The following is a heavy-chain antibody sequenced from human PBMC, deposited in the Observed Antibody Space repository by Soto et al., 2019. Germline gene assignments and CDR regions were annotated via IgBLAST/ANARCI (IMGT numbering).Heavy chain of an antibody. Sequence: PSETLSLTCAVYGGSFSCYYWGWIRQPPGKGLEWIGEINHSGSTNYNPSLKSRVTISVDTSKNQFSLKLSSVTAADTAVYYCARGERYYDFWSGQLDAFDIWGQGTMVTVSS. D-gene: IGHD3-3*01. CDR1: GGSFSCYY. CDR3: ARGERYYDFWSGQLDAFDI. V-gene: IGHV4-34*01. J-gene: IGHJ3*02. CDR2: INHSGST.